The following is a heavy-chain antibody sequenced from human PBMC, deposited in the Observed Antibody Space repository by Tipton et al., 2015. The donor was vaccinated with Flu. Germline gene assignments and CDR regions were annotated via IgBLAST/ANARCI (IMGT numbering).Heavy chain of an antibody. D-gene: IGHD2-21*01. J-gene: IGHJ4*02. CDR2: ICPDGSS. CDR3: TRGQDAYMQGY. CDR1: GEPFSGYH. V-gene: IGHV4-34*01. Sequence: TLSLTCTVYGEPFSGYHWSWSRQPRGKGLEWIGEICPDGSSAYNASLKSRVTITIETSKNQFSLTLSSATAADTGVYYCTRGQDAYMQGYWGRGTRVTVS.